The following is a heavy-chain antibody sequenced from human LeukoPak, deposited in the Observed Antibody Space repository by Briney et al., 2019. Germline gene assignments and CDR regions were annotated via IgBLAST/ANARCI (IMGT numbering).Heavy chain of an antibody. CDR2: IYSGGST. CDR1: GFTVSSNY. CDR3: ARLAVGGWDIRY. Sequence: PGGSLRLSCAASGFTVSSNYMTWVRQAPGKGLEWVSFIYSGGSTSYADSVKGRFIISRDNSKNTLYLQMDSLRAEDTAVYYCARLAVGGWDIRYWGQGTLVTVSS. J-gene: IGHJ4*02. D-gene: IGHD6-19*01. V-gene: IGHV3-66*01.